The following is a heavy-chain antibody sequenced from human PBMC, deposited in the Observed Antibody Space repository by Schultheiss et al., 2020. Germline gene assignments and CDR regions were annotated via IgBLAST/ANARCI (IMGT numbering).Heavy chain of an antibody. CDR3: ARSYYYGSGSYPN. Sequence: GGSLRLSCAASEFTFTYYGMHWVRQAPGKGLEWVAVISYDGSNKYYADSVKGRFTISRDNSKNTLYLQMNSLRAEDTAVYYCARSYYYGSGSYPNWGQGTLVNVYS. V-gene: IGHV3-30*03. CDR2: ISYDGSNK. CDR1: EFTFTYYG. J-gene: IGHJ4*02. D-gene: IGHD3-10*01.